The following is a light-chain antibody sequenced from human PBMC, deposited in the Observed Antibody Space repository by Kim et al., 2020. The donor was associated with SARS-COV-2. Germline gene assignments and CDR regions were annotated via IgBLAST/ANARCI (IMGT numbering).Light chain of an antibody. CDR3: MQATQFPRT. J-gene: IGKJ2*01. Sequence: DIVMTQTPLSSPVTLGQPASISCRSSQSLVHGNGNTYLSWLHQRPGQPPRLLIYKISSRFSGVPDRFSGSGAGTYFTLTINRVEAEDVGVYYCMQATQFPRTFGQGPKLEI. CDR1: QSLVHGNGNTY. CDR2: KIS. V-gene: IGKV2-24*01.